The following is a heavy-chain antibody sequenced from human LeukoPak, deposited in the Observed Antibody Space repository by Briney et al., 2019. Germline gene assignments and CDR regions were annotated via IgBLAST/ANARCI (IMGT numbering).Heavy chain of an antibody. CDR3: ARGSIAALPPDC. CDR1: GGSISRYY. Sequence: SETLSLTCTVSGGSISRYYGSWVRQPPGKGLEWIGYIYYRGSANYNPSLKSRVTISVDTSKNQFSLKLSSVTAADTAVYYCARGSIAALPPDCWGQGTLVTVSS. V-gene: IGHV4-59*01. CDR2: IYYRGSA. D-gene: IGHD6-6*01. J-gene: IGHJ4*02.